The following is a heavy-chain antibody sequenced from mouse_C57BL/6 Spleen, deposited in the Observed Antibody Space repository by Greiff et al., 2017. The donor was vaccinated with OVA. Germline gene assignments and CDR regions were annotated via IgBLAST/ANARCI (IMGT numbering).Heavy chain of an antibody. Sequence: VQLQQSGPVLVKPGASVKMSCKASGYTFTDYYMNWVKQSHGKSLEWIGVINPYNGGTSYNQKFKGKATLTVDKSSSTAYMELNSLTSEDSAVYYCARYDYDTGDAMDYWGQGTSVTVSS. V-gene: IGHV1-19*01. J-gene: IGHJ4*01. D-gene: IGHD2-4*01. CDR1: GYTFTDYY. CDR3: ARYDYDTGDAMDY. CDR2: INPYNGGT.